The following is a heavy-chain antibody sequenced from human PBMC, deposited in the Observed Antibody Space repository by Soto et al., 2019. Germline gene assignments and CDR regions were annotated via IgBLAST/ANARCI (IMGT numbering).Heavy chain of an antibody. J-gene: IGHJ5*02. D-gene: IGHD2-21*01. CDR3: ASALHIGP. CDR2: IKQDASEK. CDR1: GFTFSSYW. V-gene: IGHV3-7*01. Sequence: GGSLRLSCAASGFTFSSYWMSWVRQAPGKGLEWVANIKQDASEKNYVESVKGRFTISRDNAKNSLYLQMNSLRADDTGVYYCASALHIGPWGQETLVTDSS.